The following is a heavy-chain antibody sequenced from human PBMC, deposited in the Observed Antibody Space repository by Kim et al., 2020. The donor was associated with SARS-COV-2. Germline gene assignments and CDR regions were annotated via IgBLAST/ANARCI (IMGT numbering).Heavy chain of an antibody. J-gene: IGHJ4*02. Sequence: GGSLRLSCAASGFTFSAHAMSWVRQAPGKGLEWVSAITGGGSSTYYADSVKGRFTISRDNSKNILFLQMSRLRGEDTAVYYCAKGSNGGAYYYDSSGYYVDYWGPGTLVTVSS. CDR1: GFTFSAHA. D-gene: IGHD3-22*01. CDR2: ITGGGSST. CDR3: AKGSNGGAYYYDSSGYYVDY. V-gene: IGHV3-23*01.